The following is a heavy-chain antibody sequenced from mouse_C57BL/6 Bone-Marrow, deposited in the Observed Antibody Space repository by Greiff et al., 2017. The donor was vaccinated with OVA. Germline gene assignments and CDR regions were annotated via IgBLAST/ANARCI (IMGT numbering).Heavy chain of an antibody. CDR1: GYTFTSYT. J-gene: IGHJ2*01. CDR2: IDPTNDYT. V-gene: IGHV1-4*01. Sequence: VKLMESGAELARPGASVKMSCKASGYTFTSYTIHWVKQRPGQGLEWIGYIDPTNDYTNYTQKFKGKATLTADKSSSTAYMQLSSLTSEDSAVYYCTRGYYFDYWGQGTTLTVSS. CDR3: TRGYYFDY.